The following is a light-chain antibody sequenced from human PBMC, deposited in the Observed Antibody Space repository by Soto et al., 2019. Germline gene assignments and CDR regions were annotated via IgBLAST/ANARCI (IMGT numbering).Light chain of an antibody. J-gene: IGKJ2*01. CDR3: QPYHNVHPAYT. CDR1: QSVSSK. Sequence: EIVMTQSPATLSASPGERAILSCRASQSVSSKLAWYQQRPGQAPMLLIYGASTRATGVPARVSGSGSGTDFTITISSLQSEDSAIYYCQPYHNVHPAYTFGQETKLDIK. CDR2: GAS. V-gene: IGKV3-15*01.